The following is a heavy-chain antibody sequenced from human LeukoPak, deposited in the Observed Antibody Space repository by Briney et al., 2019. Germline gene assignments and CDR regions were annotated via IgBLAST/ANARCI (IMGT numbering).Heavy chain of an antibody. CDR1: GGSISRSSYY. J-gene: IGHJ1*01. Sequence: SETLSLTCTVSGGSISRSSYYWGWIRQPPGKGLEWIGSINYSGTTYYNPSLKSRVTISVDTSKNQFSLKLTSVTAADTAVYHCVRHRLETAMAAAGYWGQGTLVTVSS. D-gene: IGHD5-18*01. V-gene: IGHV4-39*01. CDR3: VRHRLETAMAAAGY. CDR2: INYSGTT.